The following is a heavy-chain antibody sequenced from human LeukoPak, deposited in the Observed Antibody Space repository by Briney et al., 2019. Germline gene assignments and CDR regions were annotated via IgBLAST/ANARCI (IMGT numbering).Heavy chain of an antibody. J-gene: IGHJ6*04. CDR3: AELGITMIGGV. Sequence: PGGTLRLSCAASGFTFSSYGMSWVRQAPGKGLEWVSAISGSGSSTYYAASVKGRFTISRDNAKNSLYLQMISLRAEDTAVYYCAELGITMIGGVWGKGTTVTISS. CDR1: GFTFSSYG. D-gene: IGHD3-10*02. V-gene: IGHV3-23*01. CDR2: ISGSGSST.